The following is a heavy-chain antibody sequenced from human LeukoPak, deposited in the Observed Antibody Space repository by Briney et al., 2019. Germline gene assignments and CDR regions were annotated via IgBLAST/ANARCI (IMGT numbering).Heavy chain of an antibody. D-gene: IGHD3-10*01. Sequence: SGTLSLTCTVSGVSFSTYYWTWIRQPAGKGLEWIGRIYSSGNTNYNPSLESRVTMSIDTSKNQFSLKLTSVTAADTAVYYCARERGDLRGDAFDIWGQGTMVTVSS. CDR2: IYSSGNT. CDR3: ARERGDLRGDAFDI. J-gene: IGHJ3*02. CDR1: GVSFSTYY. V-gene: IGHV4-4*07.